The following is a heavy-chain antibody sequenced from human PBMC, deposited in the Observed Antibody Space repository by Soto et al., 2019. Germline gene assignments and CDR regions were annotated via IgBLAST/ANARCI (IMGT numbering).Heavy chain of an antibody. J-gene: IGHJ4*02. CDR2: ISAYNGNT. V-gene: IGHV1-18*01. CDR1: GGTFSSYA. D-gene: IGHD3-22*01. Sequence: GASVKVSCKASGGTFSSYAISWVRQAPGQGLEWMGWISAYNGNTNYAQKLQGRVTMTTDTSTSTAYMELRSLRSDDTAVYYCARAAAYITYYYDSSGYYLYWGQGTLVTVSS. CDR3: ARAAAYITYYYDSSGYYLY.